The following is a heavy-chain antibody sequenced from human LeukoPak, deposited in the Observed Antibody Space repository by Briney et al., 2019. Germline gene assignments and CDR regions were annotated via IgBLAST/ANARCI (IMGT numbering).Heavy chain of an antibody. CDR1: GGSFSGYY. CDR2: INHSGST. J-gene: IGHJ4*02. Sequence: SETLSLTCAVYGGSFSGYYWSWIRQPPGKGLEWIGEINHSGSTNYNPSLKSRVTISVDTPKNQFSLKLSSVTAADTAVYYCASGSGTVSPFDYWGQGTLVTVSS. CDR3: ASGSGTVSPFDY. V-gene: IGHV4-34*01. D-gene: IGHD4-17*01.